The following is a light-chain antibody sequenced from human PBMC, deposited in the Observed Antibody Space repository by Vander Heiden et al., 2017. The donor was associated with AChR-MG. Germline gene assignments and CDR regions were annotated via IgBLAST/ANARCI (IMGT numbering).Light chain of an antibody. V-gene: IGLV1-44*01. CDR3: AAWDDSLKGPV. J-gene: IGLJ3*02. CDR2: STN. CDR1: SSNIGSNT. Sequence: QSVLTQPPSASGTPGQRVTISCSGSSSNIGSNTVNWYQQLPRTAPKLLIYSTNQRPSGVPDRFSGSNSGTSASLAISGLQSEDEADYYCAAWDDSLKGPVFGGGTRLTVL.